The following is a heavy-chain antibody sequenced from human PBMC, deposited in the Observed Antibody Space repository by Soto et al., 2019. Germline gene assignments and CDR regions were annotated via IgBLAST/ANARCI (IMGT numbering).Heavy chain of an antibody. J-gene: IGHJ6*02. CDR3: AREFLADIVVVEDATPYYYGLDV. Sequence: ASVKVSCKASGYAFTGYYMHWVRQAPGQGLEWMGWINPNSGYTNSAQKFHGRVTMTRDTSITTAYMELSRLNSDDTAVYYCAREFLADIVVVEDATPYYYGLDVWGQGTTVTVSS. CDR2: INPNSGYT. D-gene: IGHD2-15*01. CDR1: GYAFTGYY. V-gene: IGHV1-2*02.